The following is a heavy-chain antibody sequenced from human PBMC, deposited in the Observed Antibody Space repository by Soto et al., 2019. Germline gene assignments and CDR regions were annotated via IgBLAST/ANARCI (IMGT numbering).Heavy chain of an antibody. J-gene: IGHJ4*02. Sequence: QVHLVQSGAEVKKPGYSVKVSCKASGGTFSSYAISWVRQAPGQGLEWMGGFIPIFGTTNYAQKFQGRVTITADESTSTAYMEVSSLRSEDTAVYYCTRDRGRRYNDGRGYYYSAYWGQGTLVTVSS. CDR3: TRDRGRRYNDGRGYYYSAY. D-gene: IGHD3-22*01. CDR2: FIPIFGTT. CDR1: GGTFSSYA. V-gene: IGHV1-69*01.